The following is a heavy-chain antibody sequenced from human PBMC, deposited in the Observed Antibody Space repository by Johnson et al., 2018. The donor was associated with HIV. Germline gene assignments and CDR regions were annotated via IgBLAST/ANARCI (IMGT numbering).Heavy chain of an antibody. CDR1: GFSFGSYA. Sequence: QVQLVESGGGVVQPGRSLRLSCAASGFSFGSYAMHWVRQAPGKGLEWVAVISYDGNNKYYADSVKGRFTISRDNSKNTLYLQMNSLRAEDTAVYYCARDPDSSGYYLGAFDIWGQGTMVTVSS. CDR2: ISYDGNNK. J-gene: IGHJ3*02. D-gene: IGHD3-22*01. CDR3: ARDPDSSGYYLGAFDI. V-gene: IGHV3-30-3*01.